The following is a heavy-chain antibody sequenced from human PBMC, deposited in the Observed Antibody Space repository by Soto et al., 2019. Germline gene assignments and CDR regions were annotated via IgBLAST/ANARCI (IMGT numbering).Heavy chain of an antibody. J-gene: IGHJ2*01. CDR1: GFTFSSYA. D-gene: IGHD5-12*01. Sequence: EVQLLESGGGLVQPGGSLRLSCAASGFTFSSYAMSWVRQAPGKGLEWVSAISGSGGSTYYADSVKGQFTISRDNSKNTLYLQMNSLRAEDTAVYYCAKDLSDSGYAYWYFDLWGRGTLVTVSS. V-gene: IGHV3-23*01. CDR2: ISGSGGST. CDR3: AKDLSDSGYAYWYFDL.